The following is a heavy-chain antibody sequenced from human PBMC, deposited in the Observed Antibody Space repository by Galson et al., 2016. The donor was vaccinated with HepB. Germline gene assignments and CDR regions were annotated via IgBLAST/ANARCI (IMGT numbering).Heavy chain of an antibody. CDR1: GFTFSSYA. V-gene: IGHV3-23*01. CDR2: ISGSGDNT. CDR3: ANGGTMARGVTPNFDY. Sequence: SLRLSCAASGFTFSSYAMSWVRQAPGKGLEWVSVISGSGDNTYSADSVKGRFTISRDNSKSTVYLQMNSLRAEDTAVYYCANGGTMARGVTPNFDYWGQGTLVTVSS. J-gene: IGHJ4*02. D-gene: IGHD3-10*01.